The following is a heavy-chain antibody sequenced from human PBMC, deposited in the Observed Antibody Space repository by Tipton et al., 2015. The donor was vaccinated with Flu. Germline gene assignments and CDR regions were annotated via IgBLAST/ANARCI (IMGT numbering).Heavy chain of an antibody. V-gene: IGHV4-39*07. CDR2: IYYSGST. CDR3: ARARWAAAGTEYYFDY. CDR1: GGSISSTSYY. J-gene: IGHJ4*02. Sequence: TLSLTCTVSGGSISSTSYYWGWIRQSPGKGLEWIGSIYYSGSTYYNPSLKSRVTISVDTPKNQFSLKLSSVTAADTAVYYCARARWAAAGTEYYFDYWGQGTLVTVSS. D-gene: IGHD6-13*01.